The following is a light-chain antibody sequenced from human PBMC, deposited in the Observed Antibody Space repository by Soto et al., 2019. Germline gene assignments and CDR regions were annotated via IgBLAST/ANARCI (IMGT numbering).Light chain of an antibody. CDR1: QDIRTS. V-gene: IGKV1-33*01. J-gene: IGKJ3*01. CDR2: GAS. CDR3: QHYDNLPPFT. Sequence: DIQMTQSPSSLSASVGARVSITCQAGQDIRTSLSWFQQKPGRAPKLLIYGASCLESCVTSRFRGSESRTDFTFTISSLQPEDIATYNCQHYDNLPPFTFGPGTKVDIK.